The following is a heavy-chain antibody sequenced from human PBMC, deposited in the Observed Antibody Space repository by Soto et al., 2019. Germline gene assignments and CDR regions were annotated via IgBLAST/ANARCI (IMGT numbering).Heavy chain of an antibody. CDR1: GFSFSEHY. CDR3: ASGRCALQV. D-gene: IGHD2-15*01. J-gene: IGHJ6*02. Sequence: QAQLVESGGGLVKPGGSLRLSCAASGFSFSEHYMSWIRQSPGKGFEWVSYTTPSGGDTFYTDSVKGRLTISRNNAMRSVDLQLNSLTVEDPAVYYCASGRCALQVWGQGTTVTVCS. V-gene: IGHV3-11*01. CDR2: TTPSGGDT.